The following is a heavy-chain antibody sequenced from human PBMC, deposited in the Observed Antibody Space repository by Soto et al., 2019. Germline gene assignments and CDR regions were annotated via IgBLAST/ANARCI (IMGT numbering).Heavy chain of an antibody. CDR1: GFTFSSYS. V-gene: IGHV3-21*01. CDR3: ARDGGESIAARHYYYYYGMDV. CDR2: ISSSSSYI. J-gene: IGHJ6*02. Sequence: GGSLRLSCVASGFTFSSYSMNWVRQAPGKGLEWVSSISSSSSYIYYADSVKGRFTISRDNAKNSLYLQMNSLRAEDTAAYYCARDGGESIAARHYYYYYGMDVWGQGTTVTVSS. D-gene: IGHD6-6*01.